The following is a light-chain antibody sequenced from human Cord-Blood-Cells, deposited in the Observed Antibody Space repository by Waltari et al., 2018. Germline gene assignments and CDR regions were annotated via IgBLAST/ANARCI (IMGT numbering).Light chain of an antibody. CDR2: DVS. V-gene: IGLV2-14*01. Sequence: QSALTQPASVSGSPGQSFTISCTGTSSDVGGYNYVSWYQQHPGKAPKLMIYDVSNLPSGVSNRFSGSKSGNTASLTISELQAEDEADYYCSSYTSSSNYVFGTGTKVTVL. J-gene: IGLJ1*01. CDR3: SSYTSSSNYV. CDR1: SSDVGGYNY.